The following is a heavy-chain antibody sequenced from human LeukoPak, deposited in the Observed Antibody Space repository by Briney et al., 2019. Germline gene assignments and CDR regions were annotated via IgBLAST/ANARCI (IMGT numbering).Heavy chain of an antibody. CDR3: ARGGSYYDILTGYYPIDY. CDR1: GASISGYF. D-gene: IGHD3-9*01. CDR2: ISSSGNT. Sequence: PSETLSLTCTVSGASISGYFWSWIRQPPGKGLEWLGYISSSGNTNYNPSLKSRVTISVDTSKNQFSLKLSSVTAADTAVYYCARGGSYYDILTGYYPIDYWGQGTLVTVSS. V-gene: IGHV4-59*01. J-gene: IGHJ4*02.